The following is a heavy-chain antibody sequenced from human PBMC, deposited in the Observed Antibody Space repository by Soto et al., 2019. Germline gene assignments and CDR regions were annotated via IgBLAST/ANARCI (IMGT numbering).Heavy chain of an antibody. CDR1: GGSISSSSYY. CDR2: IYYSGST. Sequence: SETLSLTCTVSGGSISSSSYYWGWIRQPPGKGLEWIGSIYYSGSTYYNPSLKSRVTISVDTSKNQFSLKLSSVTAADTAVYYCARPAGWPNHENWFDPWGQGTLVT. CDR3: ARPAGWPNHENWFDP. J-gene: IGHJ5*02. V-gene: IGHV4-39*01.